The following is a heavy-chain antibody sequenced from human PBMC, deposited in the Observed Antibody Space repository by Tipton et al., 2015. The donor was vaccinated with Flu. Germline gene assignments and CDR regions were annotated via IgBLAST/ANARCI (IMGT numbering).Heavy chain of an antibody. CDR2: IYYRGTT. D-gene: IGHD3-22*01. J-gene: IGHJ4*02. CDR1: GYSISSGYY. Sequence: TLSLTCIVSGYSISSGYYWGWIRQPPGKGLEWIGSIYYRGTTGYNPSLKSRVTISVDTSKNQVSLKLTSVTAADTAVYYCARRYYDSSGPLDYWGQGTLVTVSS. V-gene: IGHV4-38-2*02. CDR3: ARRYYDSSGPLDY.